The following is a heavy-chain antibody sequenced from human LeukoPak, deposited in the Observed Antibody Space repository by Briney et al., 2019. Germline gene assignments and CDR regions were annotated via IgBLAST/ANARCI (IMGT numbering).Heavy chain of an antibody. CDR1: GYSISSGYY. CDR2: IYHSGST. CDR3: ARLGIVVVPAAINWFDP. V-gene: IGHV4-38-2*01. J-gene: IGHJ5*02. D-gene: IGHD2-2*01. Sequence: PSETLSLTCAVSGYSISSGYYWGWSRQPPGKGREWIGSIYHSGSTYYNPSLKSRVTISVDTSKNQFSLELSSVTAADTAVYYCARLGIVVVPAAINWFDPWGQGTLVTVSS.